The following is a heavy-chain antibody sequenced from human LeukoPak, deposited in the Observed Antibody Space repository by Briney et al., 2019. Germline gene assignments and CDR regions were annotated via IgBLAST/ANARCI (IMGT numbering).Heavy chain of an antibody. V-gene: IGHV4-61*08. J-gene: IGHJ4*02. Sequence: SQTLSLTCTVSGGSISSGGYYWSWIRQPPGKGLEWIGYIYYSGSTNYNPSLKSRVTISVDTSKNQFSLKLSSVTAADTAVYYCAAAAVAGPYYFDYWGQGTLVTVSS. CDR2: IYYSGST. CDR1: GGSISSGGYY. D-gene: IGHD6-19*01. CDR3: AAAAVAGPYYFDY.